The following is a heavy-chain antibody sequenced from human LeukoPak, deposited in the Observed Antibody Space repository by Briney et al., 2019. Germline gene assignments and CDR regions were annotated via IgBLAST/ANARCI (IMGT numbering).Heavy chain of an antibody. Sequence: GASVKVSCKASGYTFTSYDINWVRQATGQGLEWMGWMSPNSGNTSYAQKFQGRVTMTRGTSTSTVYMELSSLRSEDTAVYYCARVTDGGVDYWGQGTLVTVSS. CDR3: ARVTDGGVDY. CDR2: MSPNSGNT. CDR1: GYTFTSYD. V-gene: IGHV1-8*01. D-gene: IGHD5-24*01. J-gene: IGHJ4*02.